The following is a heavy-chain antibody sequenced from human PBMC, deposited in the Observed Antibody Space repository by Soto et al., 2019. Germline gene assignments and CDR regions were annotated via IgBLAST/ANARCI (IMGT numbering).Heavy chain of an antibody. Sequence: GGSLRLSCEASGFIFSGYNMNWVRQAPGKGLEWVSYISASSVTKYYADSVKGRFSISRDNVKNSLYLQLNSLRAEDTAVYYCARGDRYCTSTRCQNYFDPWGQGTLVTVSS. CDR2: ISASSVTK. D-gene: IGHD2-2*01. V-gene: IGHV3-48*01. CDR3: ARGDRYCTSTRCQNYFDP. J-gene: IGHJ5*02. CDR1: GFIFSGYN.